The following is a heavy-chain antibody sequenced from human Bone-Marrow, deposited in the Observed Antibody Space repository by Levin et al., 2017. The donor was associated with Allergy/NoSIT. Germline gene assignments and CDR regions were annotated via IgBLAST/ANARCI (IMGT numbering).Heavy chain of an antibody. Sequence: SSETLSLTCTVSGGAISSAGYYWTWVRQHPGKGLEWIGYIYYSGDTYHNPSLKDRVAISVDTSKNQFYLQLTSVTAADTAVYYCARLFLHDDFWSGYYHYYYMDVWGKGTTVTVSS. V-gene: IGHV4-31*03. J-gene: IGHJ6*03. CDR2: IYYSGDT. CDR1: GGAISSAGYY. D-gene: IGHD3-3*01. CDR3: ARLFLHDDFWSGYYHYYYMDV.